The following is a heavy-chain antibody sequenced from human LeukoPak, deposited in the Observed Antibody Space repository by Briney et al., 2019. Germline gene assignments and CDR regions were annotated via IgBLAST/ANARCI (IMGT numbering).Heavy chain of an antibody. CDR3: ARAFTMVRGVNYYGMDV. CDR1: GYTFTGFY. V-gene: IGHV1-2*02. J-gene: IGHJ6*02. Sequence: ASVKVSCKASGYTFTGFYMHWVRQAPGQGLEWMGWINPNSGGTKYAQRFQGRVTMTRDTSISTAYMELSRLRSDDTAVYYCARAFTMVRGVNYYGMDVWGQGTTVTVSS. CDR2: INPNSGGT. D-gene: IGHD3-10*01.